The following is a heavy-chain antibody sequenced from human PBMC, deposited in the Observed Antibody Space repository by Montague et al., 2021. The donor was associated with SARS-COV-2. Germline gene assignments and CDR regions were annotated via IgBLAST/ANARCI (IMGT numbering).Heavy chain of an antibody. V-gene: IGHV4-30-2*01. J-gene: IGHJ3*01. CDR1: GGPIASGGYS. D-gene: IGHD3-10*01. CDR3: AKSRITMVQGIYDSFDV. Sequence: TLSLTCAVSGGPIASGGYSWTWIRQPPGKGLQRIGYIHHSGSTYYNPSLRSRVTISVERSKKQFSLKLTSVTAADTAVYFCAKSRITMVQGIYDSFDVWGRGTVVTVSS. CDR2: IHHSGST.